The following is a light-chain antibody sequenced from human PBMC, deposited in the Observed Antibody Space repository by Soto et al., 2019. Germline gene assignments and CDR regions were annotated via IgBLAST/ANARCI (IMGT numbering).Light chain of an antibody. V-gene: IGKV1-5*01. CDR2: NAC. Sequence: DLHITQSPSTLSGGPRDTVAITSAASQDINTWLAWYQQKPGKAPKILIYNACTVESGVPSRFSGSGYGTECSLTISSLKPADFATYCCQQFSLYWAFGKGTEVDIK. CDR3: QQFSLYWA. J-gene: IGKJ1*01. CDR1: QDINTW.